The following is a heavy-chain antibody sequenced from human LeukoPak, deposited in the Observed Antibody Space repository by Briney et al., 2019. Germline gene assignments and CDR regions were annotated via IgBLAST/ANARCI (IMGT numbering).Heavy chain of an antibody. Sequence: GGSLRLSCAASGFTFSDHYMDWVRQAPGKGLEWVGRARNKANSYTTEYAASVKDRFTISRDDSEDSLYLQMNSLKTEDTAVYYCARQREVVGATTIYFQQWGQGTLVTVSS. J-gene: IGHJ1*01. CDR1: GFTFSDHY. CDR2: ARNKANSYTT. CDR3: ARQREVVGATTIYFQQ. V-gene: IGHV3-72*01. D-gene: IGHD1-26*01.